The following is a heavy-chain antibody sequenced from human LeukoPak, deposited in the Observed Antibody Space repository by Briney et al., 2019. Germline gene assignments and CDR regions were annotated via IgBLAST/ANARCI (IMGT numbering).Heavy chain of an antibody. V-gene: IGHV1-69*05. CDR1: GYTLTELS. Sequence: GASVKVSCKVSGYTLTELSMHWVRQAPGQGLEWMGGIIPIFGTANCAQKFQGRVTITTDESTSTAYMELSSLRSEDTAVYYCARGQTDYYYYYMDVWGKGTTVTVSS. CDR2: IIPIFGTA. J-gene: IGHJ6*03. CDR3: ARGQTDYYYYYMDV.